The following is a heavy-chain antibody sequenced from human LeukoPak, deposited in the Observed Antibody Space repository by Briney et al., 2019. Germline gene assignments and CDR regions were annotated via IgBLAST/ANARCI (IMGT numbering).Heavy chain of an antibody. CDR2: IYFSGST. CDR1: GGSISGYY. Sequence: SETLSLTCTVSGGSISGYYWSWIRQPPGKGLEWIGYIYFSGSTNYNPSLKSRVTMSVDTSKNQFSLKLSSVTAADTAVYYCARGTMMVGPWGQGTLVTVSS. CDR3: ARGTMMVGP. V-gene: IGHV4-59*01. J-gene: IGHJ5*02. D-gene: IGHD3-22*01.